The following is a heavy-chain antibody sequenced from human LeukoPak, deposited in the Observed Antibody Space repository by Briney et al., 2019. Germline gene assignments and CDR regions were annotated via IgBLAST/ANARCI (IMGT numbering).Heavy chain of an antibody. CDR1: GGSISGYV. J-gene: IGHJ6*02. Sequence: SESLSLTWTVLGGSISGYVWGCIRQPPGQGRGFIGYIYYTGATLYNPSLKSRVTMSVDPSKNQFSLKLSSVTAADTAVYYCARHDPVGYYQHGMDVWRQGTTVTVSS. D-gene: IGHD2-15*01. V-gene: IGHV4-59*08. CDR2: IYYTGAT. CDR3: ARHDPVGYYQHGMDV.